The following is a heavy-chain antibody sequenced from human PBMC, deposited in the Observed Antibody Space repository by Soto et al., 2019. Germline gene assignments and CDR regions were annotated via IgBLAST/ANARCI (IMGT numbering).Heavy chain of an antibody. J-gene: IGHJ6*02. CDR1: GGSVRSGNHF. V-gene: IGHV4-61*01. Sequence: QVQLQESGPGLLKASETLSLTCSVSGGSVRSGNHFWNWIRQPPGRGLEWLGYMDYTGVTNYNPSLKSRVSMSVDTSKDQFSLNLTSLTAADTAVYYCARGGEPLGYYGLDVWGQGTTVTVSS. CDR3: ARGGEPLGYYGLDV. CDR2: MDYTGVT.